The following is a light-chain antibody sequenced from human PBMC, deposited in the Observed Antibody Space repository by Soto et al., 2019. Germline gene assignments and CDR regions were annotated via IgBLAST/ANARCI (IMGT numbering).Light chain of an antibody. J-gene: IGKJ3*01. CDR3: QQYGSSPFT. Sequence: EIVLTQSPGTQSLSPGERATLSCTASLTISNNYLAWYQQKPGQAPRLLMYGASSRASDIPDRFSGSGSGTDFTLTIGGLEPEDSAVYYCQQYGSSPFTFGPGTKVDIK. CDR2: GAS. CDR1: LTISNNY. V-gene: IGKV3-20*01.